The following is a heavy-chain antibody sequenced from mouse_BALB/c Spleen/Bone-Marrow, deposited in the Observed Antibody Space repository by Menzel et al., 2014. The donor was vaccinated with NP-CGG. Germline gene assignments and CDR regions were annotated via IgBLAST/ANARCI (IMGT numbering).Heavy chain of an antibody. Sequence: QVQLQQSGSVLVRPGASVKLSCKASGYTFTNSWIHWAKQRPGQGLEWIGEIHPNSGNTNFNEKFKVKDTLTVDTSSSTAYVDLSSLTAEDSAVYYCARHHRYAYYFDYWGQGTTLTVSS. CDR1: GYTFTNSW. CDR3: ARHHRYAYYFDY. V-gene: IGHV1S130*01. D-gene: IGHD2-14*01. CDR2: IHPNSGNT. J-gene: IGHJ2*01.